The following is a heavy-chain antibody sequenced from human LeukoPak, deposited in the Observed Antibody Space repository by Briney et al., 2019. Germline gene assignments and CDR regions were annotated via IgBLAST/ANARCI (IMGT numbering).Heavy chain of an antibody. V-gene: IGHV4-59*01. CDR1: GGSISSYY. CDR2: IYYSGST. J-gene: IGHJ6*03. D-gene: IGHD2-2*01. CDR3: ARAKQGDCSSTSCYFGYYYYYMDV. Sequence: PSETLSLTCTVSGGSISSYYWSWLRRPPGKGLEWIGYIYYSGSTNYNPSLKSRVTISVDTSKNQFSLKLSSVTAADTAVYYCARAKQGDCSSTSCYFGYYYYYMDVWGKGTTVTVSS.